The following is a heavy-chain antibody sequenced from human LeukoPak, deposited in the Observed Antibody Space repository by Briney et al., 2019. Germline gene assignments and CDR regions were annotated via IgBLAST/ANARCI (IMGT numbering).Heavy chain of an antibody. CDR2: IFSNDEK. CDR3: ARALTTVANDY. V-gene: IGHV2-26*01. CDR1: GFSLSTSGMC. J-gene: IGHJ4*02. Sequence: TLSLTCTFSGFSLSTSGMCVSWIRQPPGKALEWLAHIFSNDEKSYSTSLKSRLTISKDTSKSQVVLTMTNMDPVDTATYYCARALTTVANDYWGQGTLVTVSS. D-gene: IGHD4-23*01.